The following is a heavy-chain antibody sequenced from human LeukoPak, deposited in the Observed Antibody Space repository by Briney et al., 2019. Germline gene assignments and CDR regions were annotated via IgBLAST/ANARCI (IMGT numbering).Heavy chain of an antibody. D-gene: IGHD5-24*01. CDR2: IKQDGSEK. CDR3: ARDRRDGYNWGAWLGY. Sequence: GGSLRLSCAASGFTFSSYWMSWVRQAPGKGLEWVANIKQDGSEKYYVDSVKGRFTISRDNAKNSLYLQMNSLRAEDTAVYYCARDRRDGYNWGAWLGYWGQGTLVTVSS. J-gene: IGHJ4*02. CDR1: GFTFSSYW. V-gene: IGHV3-7*01.